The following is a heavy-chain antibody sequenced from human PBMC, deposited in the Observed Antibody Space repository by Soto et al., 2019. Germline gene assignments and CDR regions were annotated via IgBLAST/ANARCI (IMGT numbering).Heavy chain of an antibody. CDR3: AVGYCSSTSCYTRHFDY. Sequence: SETLSLTXAVSGASISSSNWWSWLREPAGRGLEWIGEIYHSGSTNYNPSLKSRVTISVDKSKNQFSLKLSSVTAADTAVYYCAVGYCSSTSCYTRHFDYWGQGTLVTVSS. D-gene: IGHD2-2*02. CDR2: IYHSGST. CDR1: GASISSSNW. J-gene: IGHJ4*02. V-gene: IGHV4-4*02.